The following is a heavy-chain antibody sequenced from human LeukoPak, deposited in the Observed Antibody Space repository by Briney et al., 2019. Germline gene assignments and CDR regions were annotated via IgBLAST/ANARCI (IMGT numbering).Heavy chain of an antibody. D-gene: IGHD5-24*01. CDR3: ARGRGVEMATNKTRPFDY. CDR2: INHSGST. V-gene: IGHV4-34*01. CDR1: GGSISGGGYS. J-gene: IGHJ4*02. Sequence: PSETLSLTCAVSGGSISGGGYSWSWIRQPPGKGLEWIGEINHSGSTNYNPSLKSRVTISVDTSKNQFSLKLSSVTAADTAVYYCARGRGVEMATNKTRPFDYWGQGTLVTVSS.